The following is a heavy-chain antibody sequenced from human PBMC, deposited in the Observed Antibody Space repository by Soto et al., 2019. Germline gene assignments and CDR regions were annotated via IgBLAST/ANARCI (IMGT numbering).Heavy chain of an antibody. CDR2: MYYSGIS. Sequence: KASETLSLTCTVSGGSISSYYWSWIRQPPGKGLEWIGYMYYSGISNYNPSLKSRVTILLDTPKNQFSLKLSSVTAADSAVYYCARGASGYYPLAWFDPWGQGTLVTVSS. V-gene: IGHV4-59*01. CDR1: GGSISSYY. J-gene: IGHJ5*02. D-gene: IGHD3-3*01. CDR3: ARGASGYYPLAWFDP.